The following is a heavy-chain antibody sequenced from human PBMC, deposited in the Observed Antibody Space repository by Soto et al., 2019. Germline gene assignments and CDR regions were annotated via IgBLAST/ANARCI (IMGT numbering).Heavy chain of an antibody. Sequence: QVQLVESGGGLVKTGGSLRLSCAASGFTCSDYYMSWIRQAPWKGLEWVSYISSSGRTIYYADSVKGRFTISRDNAKHSLYLQMNSLRAEDPAVYYCARVWPGLRGVFDYWGQGTLVTVSS. CDR1: GFTCSDYY. CDR2: ISSSGRTI. V-gene: IGHV3-11*01. D-gene: IGHD2-21*01. J-gene: IGHJ4*02. CDR3: ARVWPGLRGVFDY.